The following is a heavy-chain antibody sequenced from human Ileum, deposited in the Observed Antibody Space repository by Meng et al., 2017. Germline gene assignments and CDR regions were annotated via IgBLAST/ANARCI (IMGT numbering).Heavy chain of an antibody. D-gene: IGHD5-12*01. J-gene: IGHJ4*02. CDR3: ARLEYSGYDRTFDH. CDR2: IRQDGSEK. Sequence: VQLVEAGGGLVQPGEPLRSSCVDSEFTFSNYWMSWVRQAPGRGLEWVANIRQDGSEKYYVDSVKGRFTVSRDNAKNSLYLQLSSLRAEDTAVYYCARLEYSGYDRTFDHWGQGSLVTVSS. CDR1: EFTFSNYW. V-gene: IGHV3-7*01.